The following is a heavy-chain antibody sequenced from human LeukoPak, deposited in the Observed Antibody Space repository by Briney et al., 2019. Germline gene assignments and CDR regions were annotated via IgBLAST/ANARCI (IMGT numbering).Heavy chain of an antibody. CDR1: DGSISSSSYY. V-gene: IGHV4-39*07. Sequence: ETLSLTCTFSDGSISSSSYYWGWIRQPPGKGLEWIGSIYYSGSTYYNPSPKSRVTMLLDKSKNQFSLKLSSVTAADTAVYYCARNGGNSDFDYWGQGTLVTVSS. CDR2: IYYSGST. D-gene: IGHD4-23*01. J-gene: IGHJ4*02. CDR3: ARNGGNSDFDY.